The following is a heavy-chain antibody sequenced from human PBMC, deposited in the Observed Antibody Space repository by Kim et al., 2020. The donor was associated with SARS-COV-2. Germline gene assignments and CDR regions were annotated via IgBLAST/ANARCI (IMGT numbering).Heavy chain of an antibody. Sequence: ADSVKGRFTISRDNSKNTLYLQMNGLRAEDTAVYYCAKDLGWLVLRAMDYWGQGTLVTVSS. J-gene: IGHJ4*02. V-gene: IGHV3-23*01. D-gene: IGHD6-19*01. CDR3: AKDLGWLVLRAMDY.